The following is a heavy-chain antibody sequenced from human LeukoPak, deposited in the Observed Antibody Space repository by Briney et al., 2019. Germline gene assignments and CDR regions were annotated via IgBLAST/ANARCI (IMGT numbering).Heavy chain of an antibody. Sequence: PGGSLRLSCAASGFTFSNYAMGWVRQAPGEGLEWVSAISDSGRSTYYADSVKGRFTISRDNSKSAVYLQMNSLRAEDTAIYYCARGGVAKPLGYWGQGTLVTVSS. CDR2: ISDSGRST. D-gene: IGHD3-10*01. CDR1: GFTFSNYA. J-gene: IGHJ4*02. CDR3: ARGGVAKPLGY. V-gene: IGHV3-23*01.